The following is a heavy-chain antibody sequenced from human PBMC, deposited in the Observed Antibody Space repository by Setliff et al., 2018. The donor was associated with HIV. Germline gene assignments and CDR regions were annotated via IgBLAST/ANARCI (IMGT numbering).Heavy chain of an antibody. CDR2: FYTSGST. CDR1: GGSINTYY. Sequence: PSETLSLTCTVSGGSINTYYWSWIRQPAGKGLEWIGRFYTSGSTNYNPSLKSRVTISVDTSKNQFFLKVTSVTAADTAVYYCAREDARSGPGWTTGLFDSWGQGSQVTVSS. D-gene: IGHD2-15*01. CDR3: AREDARSGPGWTTGLFDS. V-gene: IGHV4-4*07. J-gene: IGHJ5*01.